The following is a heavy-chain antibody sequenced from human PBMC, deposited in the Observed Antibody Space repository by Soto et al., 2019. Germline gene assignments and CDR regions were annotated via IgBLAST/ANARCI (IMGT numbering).Heavy chain of an antibody. D-gene: IGHD6-19*01. CDR1: GYSFTSYW. Sequence: GESLKISCKGSGYSFTSYWIGWVRQMPGKGLEWMGIIYPGDSDTRYSPSFQGQVTISADKSISTAYLQWSSLKASDTAMYYCARTIVATTRYSSGWYPYYYGMDVWGQGTTVTVSS. J-gene: IGHJ6*02. CDR2: IYPGDSDT. V-gene: IGHV5-51*01. CDR3: ARTIVATTRYSSGWYPYYYGMDV.